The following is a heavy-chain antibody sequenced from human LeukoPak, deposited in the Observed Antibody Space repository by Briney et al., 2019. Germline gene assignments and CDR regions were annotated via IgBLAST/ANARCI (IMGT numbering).Heavy chain of an antibody. V-gene: IGHV3-7*01. CDR3: ANTGWSSPDY. CDR1: GFTFSNYW. CDR2: IKQDGSEK. Sequence: GGSLRLSCAASGFTFSNYWMTWLRQAPGKGLEWVANIKQDGSEKYYLDSVKGRFTISRDNAKNSLYLHMNSLRAEDTAVYYCANTGWSSPDYWGLGTLVTVSS. J-gene: IGHJ4*02. D-gene: IGHD2-15*01.